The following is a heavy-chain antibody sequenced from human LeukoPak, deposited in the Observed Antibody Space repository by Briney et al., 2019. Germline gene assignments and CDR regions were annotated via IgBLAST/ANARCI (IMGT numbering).Heavy chain of an antibody. J-gene: IGHJ6*02. CDR3: ARSMVRGVIIDYYYYGMDV. Sequence: SQTLSLTCTVSGGSISSGGYYWSWLRQPPGKGLEWIGYIYHSGSTYYNPSLKSRVTISVDRSKNQFSLKLSSVTAADTAVYYCARSMVRGVIIDYYYYGMDVWGQGTTVTVSS. CDR2: IYHSGST. D-gene: IGHD3-10*01. CDR1: GGSISSGGYY. V-gene: IGHV4-30-2*01.